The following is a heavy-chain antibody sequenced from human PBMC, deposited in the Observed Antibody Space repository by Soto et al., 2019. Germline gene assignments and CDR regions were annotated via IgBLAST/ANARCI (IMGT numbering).Heavy chain of an antibody. Sequence: QVQLVQSGAEVKKPGSSVKLSCKASEGTFSSYAMNWVRQAPGQGLEWMGGIIPMFATTNYAQKFQGRVTITADESTRTAYMELSSLRSDDTAVYYCARARISMIVGGAYYYAMDAWGQGTAVTVSS. V-gene: IGHV1-69*12. D-gene: IGHD3-22*01. CDR2: IIPMFATT. J-gene: IGHJ6*02. CDR3: ARARISMIVGGAYYYAMDA. CDR1: EGTFSSYA.